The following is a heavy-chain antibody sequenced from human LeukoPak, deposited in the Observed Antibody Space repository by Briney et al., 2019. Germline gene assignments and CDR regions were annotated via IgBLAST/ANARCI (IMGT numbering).Heavy chain of an antibody. CDR2: ISGSGGST. Sequence: GGSLRLSCAASGFTFSNAWMSWVRQAPGKGLEWVSAISGSGGSTYYADSVKGRFTISRDNSKNTLYLQMNSLRAEDTAVYYCAKGVTVTTGLNWFDPWGQGTLVTVSS. J-gene: IGHJ5*02. D-gene: IGHD4-11*01. V-gene: IGHV3-23*01. CDR3: AKGVTVTTGLNWFDP. CDR1: GFTFSNAW.